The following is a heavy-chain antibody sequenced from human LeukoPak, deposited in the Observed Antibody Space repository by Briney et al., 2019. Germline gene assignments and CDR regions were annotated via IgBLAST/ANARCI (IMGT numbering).Heavy chain of an antibody. CDR1: GGTFSSYA. CDR2: IIPIFGTA. CDR3: ARGGTVVPAAPDAFDI. Sequence: SVKVSCKASGGTFSSYAISWVRQAPGQGLEWMGGIIPIFGTANYAQKFQGRVTITADKSTSTAYMELSSLRSEDTAVYYCARGGTVVPAAPDAFDIWGQGTMVTVSS. V-gene: IGHV1-69*06. J-gene: IGHJ3*02. D-gene: IGHD2-2*01.